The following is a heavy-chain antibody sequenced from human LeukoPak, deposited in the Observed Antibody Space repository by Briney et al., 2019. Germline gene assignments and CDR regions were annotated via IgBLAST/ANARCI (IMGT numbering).Heavy chain of an antibody. Sequence: TGGSLRLSCAASGFTFSDYYMSWIRQAPGKGLEWVSYISSSSSYTNYADSVKGRFTISRDNAKNSLYLQMNGLRAEDTAVYYCARTYYYDSSGYSNDYWGQGTLVTVSS. CDR3: ARTYYYDSSGYSNDY. D-gene: IGHD3-22*01. J-gene: IGHJ4*02. V-gene: IGHV3-11*06. CDR2: ISSSSSYT. CDR1: GFTFSDYY.